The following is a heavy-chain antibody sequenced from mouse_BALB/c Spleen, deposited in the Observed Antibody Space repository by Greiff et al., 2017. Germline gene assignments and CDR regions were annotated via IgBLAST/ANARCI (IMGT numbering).Heavy chain of an antibody. D-gene: IGHD3-1*01. CDR1: GYTFTSYW. V-gene: IGHV1-74*01. CDR3: AGGSSGYFDY. J-gene: IGHJ2*01. CDR2: IDPYDSET. Sequence: QVQLQQPGSELVRPGASVKLSCKASGYTFTSYWMNWVKQRPEQGLEWIGRIDPYDSETNYNQKFKDKATLTVDKSSSTAYMQLSSLTSEDSAVCSSAGGSSGYFDYWGQGTTLTVSA.